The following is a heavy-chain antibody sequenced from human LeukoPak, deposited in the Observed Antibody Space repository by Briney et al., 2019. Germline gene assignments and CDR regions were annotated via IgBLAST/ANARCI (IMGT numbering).Heavy chain of an antibody. CDR2: IGNKASNYAT. J-gene: IGHJ4*02. CDR1: GFTFSGSA. D-gene: IGHD3-3*01. Sequence: HPGGSLRLSCAASGFTFSGSAMHWVRQASGKGLEWGGHIGNKASNYATDYAPSLKGRFTISRDDSKDTAYLQVNSLKPEDTAVYYCAGNYDSWTGLNYWGLGTLVTVSS. V-gene: IGHV3-73*01. CDR3: AGNYDSWTGLNY.